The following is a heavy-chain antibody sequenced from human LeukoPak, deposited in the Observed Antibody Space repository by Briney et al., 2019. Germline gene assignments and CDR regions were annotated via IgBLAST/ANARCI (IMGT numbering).Heavy chain of an antibody. Sequence: SETLSLTCTVSGGSISSYYWSWIRQPPGKGLEWIGYIYYSGSTNYNPSLKSRVTISVDTSKNQFSLKLSSVTAADTAVYYCASSYSSGWYMLGAFNIWGQGTMVTVSS. D-gene: IGHD6-19*01. J-gene: IGHJ3*02. CDR3: ASSYSSGWYMLGAFNI. CDR1: GGSISSYY. CDR2: IYYSGST. V-gene: IGHV4-59*08.